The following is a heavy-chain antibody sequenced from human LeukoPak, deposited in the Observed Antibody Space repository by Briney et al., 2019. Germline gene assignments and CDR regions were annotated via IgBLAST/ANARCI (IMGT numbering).Heavy chain of an antibody. V-gene: IGHV4-34*01. J-gene: IGHJ4*02. CDR2: INHSGST. CDR3: ARWAVGATFDY. Sequence: PSETLSLTCAVYGGSFSGYYWNWIRQPPGKGLEWIGEINHSGSTNYNPSLKSRVTISVDTSKNQFSLKLSSVTAADTAVYHCARWAVGATFDYWGQGTLVTVSS. CDR1: GGSFSGYY. D-gene: IGHD1-26*01.